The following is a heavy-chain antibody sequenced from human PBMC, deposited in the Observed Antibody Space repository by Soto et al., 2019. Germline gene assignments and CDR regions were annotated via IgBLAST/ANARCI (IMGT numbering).Heavy chain of an antibody. CDR2: IYPVGSP. J-gene: IGHJ4*02. D-gene: IGHD4-17*01. V-gene: IGHV3-66*01. Sequence: EVQLVESGGILVQPGGSLRLSCAASGLIVSRDSVSWVRRAPGRGLEWVSLIYPVGSPFYTDSVKGRFTISRENSNNKWYIQMNSLRGEVTAVYYCAIMRDGDYVDHWGQGTLVTVSS. CDR3: AIMRDGDYVDH. CDR1: GLIVSRDS.